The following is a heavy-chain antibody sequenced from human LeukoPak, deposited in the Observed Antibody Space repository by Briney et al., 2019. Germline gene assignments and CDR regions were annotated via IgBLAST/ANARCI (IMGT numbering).Heavy chain of an antibody. Sequence: KPGGSLRLSCAASGFTFSTQRMNWVRQPPGKGLELVSSISTGSSYISYVDSVKGRFTISRDNAKNSLYLQMNSLRAEDTAIYYCAKGNAQWLADYWGQGTLVTVSS. D-gene: IGHD6-19*01. J-gene: IGHJ4*02. CDR2: ISTGSSYI. CDR3: AKGNAQWLADY. CDR1: GFTFSTQR. V-gene: IGHV3-21*01.